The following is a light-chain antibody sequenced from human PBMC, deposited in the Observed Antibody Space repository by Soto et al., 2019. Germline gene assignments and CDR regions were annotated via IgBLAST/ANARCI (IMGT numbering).Light chain of an antibody. CDR2: GAS. V-gene: IGKV3D-7*01. Sequence: MTQSPSTLSASVGDRVTITCRASQSVSSSYLAWYRQKPGQAPRLLIYGASTRATGIPARFSGSGSGTDFTLTISSLQPEDFATYYCQQSYSTPITFGQGTRLEIK. J-gene: IGKJ5*01. CDR3: QQSYSTPIT. CDR1: QSVSSSY.